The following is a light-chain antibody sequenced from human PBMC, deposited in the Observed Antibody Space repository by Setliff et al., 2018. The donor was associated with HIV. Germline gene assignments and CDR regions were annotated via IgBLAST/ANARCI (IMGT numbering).Light chain of an antibody. Sequence: PPSASGSPGQSVTISCTGASSDVGVYNYVSWFQQHPGKAPKLMIYEVTKRPSGVPDRFSGSKSGNTASLTVSGLQAEDEADYYCGSYAGSKSYVFGTGTKVTV. V-gene: IGLV2-8*01. CDR3: GSYAGSKSYV. J-gene: IGLJ1*01. CDR1: SSDVGVYNY. CDR2: EVT.